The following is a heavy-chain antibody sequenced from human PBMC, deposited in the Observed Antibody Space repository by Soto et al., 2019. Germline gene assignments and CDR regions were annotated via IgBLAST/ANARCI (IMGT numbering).Heavy chain of an antibody. CDR1: GYTFTTYG. D-gene: IGHD2-8*01. CDR3: ARKVPDRYCTNGVCYVFDY. J-gene: IGHJ4*02. Sequence: ASVKVSCKASGYTFTTYGISWVRQAPGQGLEWMGWISADNGNTNYAQKFQDRVTMTTDTSTSTAYMELRSLRSDDTAVYYCARKVPDRYCTNGVCYVFDYWGQGTLVTSPQ. CDR2: ISADNGNT. V-gene: IGHV1-18*01.